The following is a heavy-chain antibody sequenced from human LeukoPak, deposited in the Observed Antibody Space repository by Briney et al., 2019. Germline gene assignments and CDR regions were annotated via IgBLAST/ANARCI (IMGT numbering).Heavy chain of an antibody. CDR2: MNPNSGNT. CDR3: ARASDDYGDYEGVWYFDY. CDR1: GYTFTSYD. Sequence: ASVTVSCKASGYTFTSYDINWVRQATGQGLEWMGWMNPNSGNTGYAQKFQGRVTMTRNTSISTAYMELSSLRSEDTAVYYCARASDDYGDYEGVWYFDYWGQGTLVTVSS. D-gene: IGHD4-17*01. V-gene: IGHV1-8*01. J-gene: IGHJ4*02.